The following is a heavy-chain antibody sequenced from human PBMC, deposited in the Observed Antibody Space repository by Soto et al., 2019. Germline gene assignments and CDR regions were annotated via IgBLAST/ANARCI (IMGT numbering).Heavy chain of an antibody. J-gene: IGHJ3*02. CDR3: ARRDCSGGSCYSRYAFDI. V-gene: IGHV5-51*01. D-gene: IGHD2-15*01. CDR1: GYSFTSYW. CDR2: INPGESET. Sequence: GESLKISCKGSGYSFTSYWIGWVRQMPGKGLEWKGIINPGESETRNNPSFQGHVTISADKSISSAYLQWSSLKASDTAMYYCARRDCSGGSCYSRYAFDIWGQGTMVTVSS.